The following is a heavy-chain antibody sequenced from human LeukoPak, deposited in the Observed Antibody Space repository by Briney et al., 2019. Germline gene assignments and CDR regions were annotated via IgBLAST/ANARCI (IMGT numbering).Heavy chain of an antibody. CDR2: INGDGSDP. D-gene: IGHD3-3*01. V-gene: IGHV3-74*01. J-gene: IGHJ6*03. Sequence: GGSPRLSCAASGFTFSSHWMHWVRQAPGKGLVWVSGINGDGSDPKHADSVKGRFTIFRDNGKNTLYLQMNSLRSEDTALYYCARELGDMDVWGEGTTVTVFS. CDR3: ARELGDMDV. CDR1: GFTFSSHW.